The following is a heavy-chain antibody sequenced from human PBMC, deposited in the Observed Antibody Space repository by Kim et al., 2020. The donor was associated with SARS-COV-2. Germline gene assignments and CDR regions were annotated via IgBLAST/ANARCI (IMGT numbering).Heavy chain of an antibody. D-gene: IGHD2-2*01. Sequence: GASLKISCKGSGYSFTSYWISWVRQMPGKGLEWMGRIDPSDSYTNYSPSFQGHVTISADKSISTAYLQWSSLKASDTAMYYCARLVVPAANPIRTSYYYYGMDVWGQGTTVTVSS. CDR2: IDPSDSYT. J-gene: IGHJ6*02. V-gene: IGHV5-10-1*01. CDR3: ARLVVPAANPIRTSYYYYGMDV. CDR1: GYSFTSYW.